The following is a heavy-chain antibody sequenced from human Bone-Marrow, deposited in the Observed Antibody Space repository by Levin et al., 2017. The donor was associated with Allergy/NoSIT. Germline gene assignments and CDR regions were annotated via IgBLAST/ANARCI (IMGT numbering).Heavy chain of an antibody. CDR2: IYTTGST. Sequence: SETLSLTCSVSGGSISSGRYYFTWVRQSAGKGLEWIGRIYTTGSTNYNPSLESRVTISRETFKNEVYLTLSSVTAADTAVYYCARDRLASLYYYSMDVWGRGTTVIVSS. J-gene: IGHJ6*03. V-gene: IGHV4-61*02. CDR3: ARDRLASLYYYSMDV. CDR1: GGSISSGRYY.